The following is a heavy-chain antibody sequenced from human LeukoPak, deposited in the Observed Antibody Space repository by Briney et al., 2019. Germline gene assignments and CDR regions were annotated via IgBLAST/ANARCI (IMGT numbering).Heavy chain of an antibody. D-gene: IGHD2-21*02. V-gene: IGHV3-20*04. CDR1: GFTFDDYG. Sequence: GGSLRLSCAASGFTFDDYGMSWVRQAPGKGLEWVSAINWNGDSTGYADSVKGRFTISRDNAKNTLYLQMNSLRAEDTAIYYCARDFAYCRGDCWWGQGTLVTVSS. J-gene: IGHJ4*02. CDR2: INWNGDST. CDR3: ARDFAYCRGDCW.